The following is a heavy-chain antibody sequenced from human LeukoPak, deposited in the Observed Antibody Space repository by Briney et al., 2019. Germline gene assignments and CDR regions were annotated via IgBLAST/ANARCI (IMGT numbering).Heavy chain of an antibody. Sequence: GESLRLSCAASGFSFSNYWMAWVRQAPGKGPEWVANIKPDGSEKYYVDSVKGRFTISRDNAKNSLSLQMGSLTAEDTAVYYCARYGCSSSCYGSDCWGQGTLVTVSS. D-gene: IGHD2-2*01. CDR1: GFSFSNYW. CDR3: ARYGCSSSCYGSDC. J-gene: IGHJ4*02. V-gene: IGHV3-7*05. CDR2: IKPDGSEK.